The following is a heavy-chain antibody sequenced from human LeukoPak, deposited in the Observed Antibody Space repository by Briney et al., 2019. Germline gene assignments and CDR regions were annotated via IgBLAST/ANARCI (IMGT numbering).Heavy chain of an antibody. D-gene: IGHD2-2*01. V-gene: IGHV4-31*03. CDR2: IHYSGIT. CDR3: AREQAVVVPAAVNYYYYMDV. J-gene: IGHJ6*03. CDR1: GGSISSGGYC. Sequence: SQTLSLTCTVSGGSISSGGYCWSWIRQHPGKGLEWLGVIHYSGITYYNPSLKSRVTISVDTSKNQFSLKLSSVTAADTAVYYCAREQAVVVPAAVNYYYYMDVWGKGTTVTVSS.